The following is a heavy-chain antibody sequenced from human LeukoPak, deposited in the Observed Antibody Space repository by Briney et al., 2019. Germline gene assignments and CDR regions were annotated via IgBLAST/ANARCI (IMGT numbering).Heavy chain of an antibody. CDR3: ASPGALYYYYGMDV. V-gene: IGHV1-18*01. Sequence: ASVKVSCKASGYTFTSYGISWVRQAPGQGLEWMGWISAYNGNTNYAQKFQGRVTMTRDTSTSTVYMELSSLRSEDTAVYYCASPGALYYYYGMDVWGQGTTVTVSS. CDR2: ISAYNGNT. D-gene: IGHD3-10*01. J-gene: IGHJ6*02. CDR1: GYTFTSYG.